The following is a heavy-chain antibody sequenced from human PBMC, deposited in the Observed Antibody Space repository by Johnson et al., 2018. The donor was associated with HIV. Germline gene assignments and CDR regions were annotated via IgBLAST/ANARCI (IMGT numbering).Heavy chain of an antibody. J-gene: IGHJ3*02. V-gene: IGHV3-33*06. D-gene: IGHD1-26*01. CDR2: IWYDGSNK. CDR3: AKRYSGSLRDTFDI. Sequence: QVLLVESGGGVVQPGRSLRLSCAASGFTFSSYGMHWVRQAPGKGLEWVAVIWYDGSNKYYADSVKGRFTISRDNSKNTLYLQMNSLRAEDTAVYYCAKRYSGSLRDTFDIWGQGTMVTVSS. CDR1: GFTFSSYG.